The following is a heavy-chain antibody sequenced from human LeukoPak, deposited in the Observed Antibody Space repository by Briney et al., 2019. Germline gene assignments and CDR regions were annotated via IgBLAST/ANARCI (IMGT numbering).Heavy chain of an antibody. CDR1: GDSLTNYY. Sequence: ASVTVSCKASGDSLTNYYMHWVRQAPGQGLEWMGIINPSGGSTSYAQKFQGRVTITRDTSTSTAYMELRSLRSDDTAVYYCARGGHDILTGYYAQPIDYWGQGTLVTVSS. V-gene: IGHV1-46*01. CDR2: INPSGGST. CDR3: ARGGHDILTGYYAQPIDY. J-gene: IGHJ4*02. D-gene: IGHD3-9*01.